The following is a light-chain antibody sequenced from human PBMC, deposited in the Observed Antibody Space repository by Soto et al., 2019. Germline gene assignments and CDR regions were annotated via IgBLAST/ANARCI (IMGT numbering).Light chain of an antibody. CDR2: GAS. J-gene: IGKJ1*01. CDR3: QQYSTSPRT. V-gene: IGKV3-15*01. CDR1: ESVSSD. Sequence: ETVMTQFPATLSVSPGYRVTLSCRAGESVSSDVAWYQQKPGQSPRLLIFGASTRATSIPARFTGSRSGTEFSLTISSLQSEDFAVYYCQQYSTSPRTLGQATKVDIK.